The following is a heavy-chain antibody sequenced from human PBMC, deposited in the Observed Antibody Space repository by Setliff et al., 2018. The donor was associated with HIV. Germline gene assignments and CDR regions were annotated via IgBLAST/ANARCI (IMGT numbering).Heavy chain of an antibody. CDR3: ARVEEDCSSTSCYAVLGAFDI. V-gene: IGHV3-48*04. Sequence: QAGGSLRLSCTAAGFTFSSYGMHWVRQAPGKGLEWVSYISSSGSTKDYADSVKGRFTISRDNAKNSLYLQMNSLRADDTAVYYCARVEEDCSSTSCYAVLGAFDIWGQGTMVTVSS. CDR2: ISSSGSTK. CDR1: GFTFSSYG. D-gene: IGHD2-2*01. J-gene: IGHJ3*02.